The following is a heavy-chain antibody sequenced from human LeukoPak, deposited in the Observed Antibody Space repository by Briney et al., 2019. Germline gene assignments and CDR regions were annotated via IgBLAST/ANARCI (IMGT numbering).Heavy chain of an antibody. J-gene: IGHJ5*02. V-gene: IGHV1-69*05. CDR2: IIPIFGTA. D-gene: IGHD3-16*01. Sequence: SVKVSCKASGGTFSSYAIIWVRQAPGQGPEWMGGIIPIFGTANYAQKFQGRVTMTTDTSTSTAYMELRSLRSDDTAVYYCARTSHESVLYWSDPWGQGTLVNVSS. CDR3: ARTSHESVLYWSDP. CDR1: GGTFSSYA.